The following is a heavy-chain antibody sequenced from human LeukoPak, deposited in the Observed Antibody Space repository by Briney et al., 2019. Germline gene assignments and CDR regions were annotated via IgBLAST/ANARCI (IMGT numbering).Heavy chain of an antibody. J-gene: IGHJ4*02. CDR3: AREVRGWYYFDY. Sequence: GGSLRLSCAASGLTFTTHWMHWVRQAPGKGLVWVSHINSDGSITSYADSVKGRFTISRDSAKNTLYLQMNSLRAEDTAVYYCAREVRGWYYFDYWGQGTLVTVSS. CDR2: INSDGSIT. CDR1: GLTFTTHW. V-gene: IGHV3-74*01. D-gene: IGHD6-19*01.